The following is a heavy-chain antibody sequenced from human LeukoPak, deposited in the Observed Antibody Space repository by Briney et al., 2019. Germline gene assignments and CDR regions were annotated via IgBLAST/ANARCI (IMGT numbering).Heavy chain of an antibody. D-gene: IGHD2-2*01. J-gene: IGHJ3*01. V-gene: IGHV4-31*03. CDR3: ARSSLQHEYLLQV. CDR2: IHSSGST. Sequence: SETLSLTCTVAGGSISSGGYYWTWIRQYPGKGLEWIGYIHSSGSTYHNPPLRSRVTISVDTSKTQFSLKLSSVTAADTAVYYCARSSLQHEYLLQVWGQGTVVTVSS. CDR1: GGSISSGGYY.